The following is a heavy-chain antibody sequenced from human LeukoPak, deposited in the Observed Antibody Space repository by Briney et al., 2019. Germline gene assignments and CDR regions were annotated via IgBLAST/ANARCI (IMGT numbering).Heavy chain of an antibody. J-gene: IGHJ4*02. D-gene: IGHD6-19*01. CDR2: ISWNSGSI. CDR1: GFTFDDYS. CDR3: VKSVEAAVAGAIDY. V-gene: IGHV3-9*01. Sequence: GGSLRLSCAASGFTFDDYSMHWVRQAPGKGLERVSGISWNSGSIGYADSVKGRFTISRDNAKNSLYLQKNSLRAEDTALYYCVKSVEAAVAGAIDYWGQGTLVTVSS.